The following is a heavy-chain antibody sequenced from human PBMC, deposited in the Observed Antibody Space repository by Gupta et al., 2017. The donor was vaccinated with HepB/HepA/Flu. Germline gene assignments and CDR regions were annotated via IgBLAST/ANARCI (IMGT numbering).Heavy chain of an antibody. J-gene: IGHJ3*02. CDR2: MYSGGGT. Sequence: GSLRLACAASGFTVSSKYMSWVRQAPGKGLEWVSVMYSGGGTNYADSVRGRFTISRDTSKNTLSLQMDNLSVEDTAIYFCARSAGTFGGINDAFDIWGKGTTVTVSS. CDR1: GFTVSSKY. D-gene: IGHD3-3*01. CDR3: ARSAGTFGGINDAFDI. V-gene: IGHV3-53*01.